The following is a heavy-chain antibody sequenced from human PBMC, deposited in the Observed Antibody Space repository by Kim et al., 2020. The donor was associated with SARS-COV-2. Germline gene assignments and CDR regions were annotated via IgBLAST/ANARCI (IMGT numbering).Heavy chain of an antibody. V-gene: IGHV3-30*18. CDR2: ISYDGSHK. Sequence: GGSLRLSCAASGFTFSSYGMHWVRQAPGKGLEWVAVISYDGSHKYYADSVKGRFTISTDKSQNTLYLQMNNLRAEDTALYYCSKEGRYLEYYFDYWGQGTLVTVSS. J-gene: IGHJ4*02. D-gene: IGHD3-9*01. CDR1: GFTFSSYG. CDR3: SKEGRYLEYYFDY.